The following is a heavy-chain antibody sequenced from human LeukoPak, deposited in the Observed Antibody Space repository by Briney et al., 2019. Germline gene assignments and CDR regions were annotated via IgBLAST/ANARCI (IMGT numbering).Heavy chain of an antibody. CDR3: ASSYRSSDQKIDY. D-gene: IGHD6-6*01. CDR2: IRYDGSTK. V-gene: IGHV3-30*02. CDR1: GFTFSSYG. J-gene: IGHJ4*02. Sequence: GGSLRLSCAASGFTFSSYGMHWVRQAPGKGLEWVAFIRYDGSTKYYADSVKGRFTISRDNSKNTLYLQMNSLRPEDTAVYYCASSYRSSDQKIDYWGQGTLVTVSS.